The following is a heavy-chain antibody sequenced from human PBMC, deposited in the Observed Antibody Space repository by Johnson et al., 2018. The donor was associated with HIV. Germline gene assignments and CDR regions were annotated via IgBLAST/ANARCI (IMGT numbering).Heavy chain of an antibody. Sequence: QVQLVESGGGVVQPGRSLRLSCAASGFTFSSYGMHWVRQAPGKGLEWVAVISYDGSNKYYADSVKGRFTISRDNSKNSLYLKMTSLRTEDTALYYCAKAQGSLPVEIYAFDIWGQGTMVTVSS. J-gene: IGHJ3*02. CDR2: ISYDGSNK. D-gene: IGHD1-26*01. V-gene: IGHV3-30*18. CDR3: AKAQGSLPVEIYAFDI. CDR1: GFTFSSYG.